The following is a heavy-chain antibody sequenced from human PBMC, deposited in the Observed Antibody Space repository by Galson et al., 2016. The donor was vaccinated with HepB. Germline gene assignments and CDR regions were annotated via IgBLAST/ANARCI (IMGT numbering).Heavy chain of an antibody. J-gene: IGHJ6*02. CDR3: ARDQRYYYYGMDV. CDR2: ISSSSSTI. V-gene: IGHV3-48*02. D-gene: IGHD1-1*01. CDR1: GFTFSSYS. Sequence: SLRLSCAASGFTFSSYSMNWVRQAPGKGLEWVSYISSSSSTIYYADSVKGRFTISRENAKNSLYLQMNSLRDEGTAVYYCARDQRYYYYGMDVWGQATTGTVSS.